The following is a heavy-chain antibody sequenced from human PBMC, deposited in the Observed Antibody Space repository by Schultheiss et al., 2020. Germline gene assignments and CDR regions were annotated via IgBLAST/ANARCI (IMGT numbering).Heavy chain of an antibody. J-gene: IGHJ6*03. CDR1: GFTFSSYA. D-gene: IGHD6-13*01. CDR3: TTDRQQLDYYYYYYMDV. CDR2: IKSKTDGGTT. V-gene: IGHV3-15*01. Sequence: GESLKISCAASGFTFSSYAMHWVRQAPGKGLEWVGRIKSKTDGGTTDYAAPVKGRFTISRDDSKNTLYLQMNTLKTEDSAVYYCTTDRQQLDYYYYYYMDVWGKGTTVTVSS.